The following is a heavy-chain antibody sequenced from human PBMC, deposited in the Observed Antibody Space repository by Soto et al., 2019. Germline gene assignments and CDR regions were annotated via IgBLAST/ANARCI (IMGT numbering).Heavy chain of an antibody. V-gene: IGHV4-59*01. CDR3: ARAYYDTEGFGLDP. J-gene: IGHJ5*02. D-gene: IGHD3-22*01. CDR1: GDSISSGY. Sequence: QVHLQESGPGLVKPSETLSLTCSVSGDSISSGYWTWIRQPPGRGLEWIGYMYYSGSFNYNPSLESRVIISVDTSKNQFSLRLSSVTAADTAVYYCARAYYDTEGFGLDPWGQGALVTVSS. CDR2: MYYSGSF.